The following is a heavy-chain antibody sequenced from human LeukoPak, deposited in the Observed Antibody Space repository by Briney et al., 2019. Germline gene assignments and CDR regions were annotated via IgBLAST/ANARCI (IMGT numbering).Heavy chain of an antibody. D-gene: IGHD6-19*01. J-gene: IGHJ4*02. V-gene: IGHV1-46*01. CDR3: AKIAVAGTSKYYFDY. CDR1: GYTFTSYY. Sequence: ASVNVSCKASGYTFTSYYMHWVRQAPGQGLEWMGIINPSGGSTTYAQKFQGRVTMTRDRSTSTIYMELSSLRSEDTAVYYCAKIAVAGTSKYYFDYWGQGTLVTVSS. CDR2: INPSGGST.